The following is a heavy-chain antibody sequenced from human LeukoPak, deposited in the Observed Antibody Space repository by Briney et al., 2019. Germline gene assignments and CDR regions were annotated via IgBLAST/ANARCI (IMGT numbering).Heavy chain of an antibody. CDR3: ATQPRYYYDSSG. J-gene: IGHJ4*02. CDR2: INQDESSQ. V-gene: IGHV3-7*01. Sequence: GGSLRLSCAASGFSFTTYWMGWVRQAPGKGLEWVANINQDESSQYYVDAVRGRFTISRDNAKNSLYLQMNSLRAEDTAVYYCATQPRYYYDSSGWGQGTLVTVSS. D-gene: IGHD3-22*01. CDR1: GFSFTTYW.